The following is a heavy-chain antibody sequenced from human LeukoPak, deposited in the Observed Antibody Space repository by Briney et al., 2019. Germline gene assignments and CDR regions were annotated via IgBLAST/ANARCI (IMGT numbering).Heavy chain of an antibody. CDR1: GFTFGDYA. D-gene: IGHD3-22*01. J-gene: IGHJ4*02. Sequence: PGGSLRLSCTASGFTFGDYAMSWFRQAPGKGLEWVSAISGSGGSTYYADSVKGRFTISRDNSKNTLYLQMNSLRAEDTAVYYCAKEKYFYDSSGYYYGLDYWGQGTLVTVSS. V-gene: IGHV3-23*01. CDR3: AKEKYFYDSSGYYYGLDY. CDR2: ISGSGGST.